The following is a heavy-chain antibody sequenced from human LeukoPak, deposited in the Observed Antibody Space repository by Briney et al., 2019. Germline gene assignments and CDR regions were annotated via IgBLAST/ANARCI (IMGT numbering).Heavy chain of an antibody. J-gene: IGHJ4*02. CDR2: INPSGGST. CDR1: GYTLTSYF. D-gene: IGHD3-22*01. V-gene: IGHV1-46*01. CDR3: ARDPDGSGSYPIDY. Sequence: ASVKVSCKASGYTLTSYFMHWVRQAPGQGLEWMGIINPSGGSTSYAQKFQGRVTMSRDTSTSTVYMELDSLTSDDTAVYFCARDPDGSGSYPIDYWGQGTLVTVSS.